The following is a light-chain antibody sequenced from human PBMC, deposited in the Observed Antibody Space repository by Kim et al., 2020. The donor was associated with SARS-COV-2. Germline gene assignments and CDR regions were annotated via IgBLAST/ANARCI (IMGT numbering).Light chain of an antibody. Sequence: ATIEYRGTITWRANRDIRKYLAWLQLKPEKAPKLLIYAGSALQPGVPSRFSGSGSGTDFTLNVTSLQPEDVATYYCQKCDSAPWTFGQGTKVDIK. CDR1: RDIRKY. CDR3: QKCDSAPWT. J-gene: IGKJ1*01. CDR2: AGS. V-gene: IGKV1-27*01.